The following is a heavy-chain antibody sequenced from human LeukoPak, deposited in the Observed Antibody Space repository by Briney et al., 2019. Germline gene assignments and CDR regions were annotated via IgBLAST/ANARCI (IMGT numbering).Heavy chain of an antibody. CDR1: GGSISDYY. CDR3: ARWGSNMAREKGDH. J-gene: IGHJ4*02. Sequence: KPSETLSLTCSVSGGSISDYYWSWIRQPPGKGLEWIGYIYYSGIVNYNPSLKTRVTISVDTSKNQFSLKLNSVTAADTAVYYCARWGSNMAREKGDHWGQGTLVTVSP. V-gene: IGHV4-59*08. CDR2: IYYSGIV. D-gene: IGHD3-10*01.